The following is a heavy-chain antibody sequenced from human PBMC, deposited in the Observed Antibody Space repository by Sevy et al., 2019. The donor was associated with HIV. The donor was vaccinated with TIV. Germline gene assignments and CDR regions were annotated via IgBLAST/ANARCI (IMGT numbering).Heavy chain of an antibody. Sequence: GGSLRLSCAASGFTFSSYGMHWVRQAPGKGLEWVAVISYDGSNEFYADSVKGRFTISRDNSKNTLYLQMNSLRADDTAVYYCAKHEAATPYYYYGMDVWGQGTPVTVSS. CDR3: AKHEAATPYYYYGMDV. CDR1: GFTFSSYG. J-gene: IGHJ6*02. CDR2: ISYDGSNE. V-gene: IGHV3-30*18. D-gene: IGHD2-15*01.